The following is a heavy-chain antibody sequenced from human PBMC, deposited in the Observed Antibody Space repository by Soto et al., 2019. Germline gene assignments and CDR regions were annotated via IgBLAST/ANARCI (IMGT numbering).Heavy chain of an antibody. Sequence: SVKVSCKASGGTLSSYAISWVRQAPGQGLEWMGGIIPIFGTANYAQKFQGRVTITADESTSTAYMELSSLRSEDTAVYYCARRGSRGSSWYGPFFDYWGQGTLVTVSS. CDR1: GGTLSSYA. CDR2: IIPIFGTA. V-gene: IGHV1-69*13. D-gene: IGHD6-13*01. J-gene: IGHJ4*02. CDR3: ARRGSRGSSWYGPFFDY.